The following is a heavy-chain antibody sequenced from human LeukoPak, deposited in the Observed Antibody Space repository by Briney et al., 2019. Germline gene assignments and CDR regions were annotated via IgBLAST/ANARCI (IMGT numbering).Heavy chain of an antibody. CDR2: IKQDGSEK. J-gene: IGHJ3*02. Sequence: GSLRLSCAASGFTFSSYWMSWARQAPGKGLEWVANIKQDGSEKYYVDSVKGRFTISRDNAKNSLYLQMNSLRAEDTAVYYCARTHTVVGAAVFDIWGQGTMVTVSS. CDR1: GFTFSSYW. CDR3: ARTHTVVGAAVFDI. D-gene: IGHD1-26*01. V-gene: IGHV3-7*01.